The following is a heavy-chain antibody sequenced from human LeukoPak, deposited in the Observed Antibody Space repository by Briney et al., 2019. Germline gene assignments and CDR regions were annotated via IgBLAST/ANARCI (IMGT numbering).Heavy chain of an antibody. CDR2: INWNGGST. CDR1: GFTFSTYW. J-gene: IGHJ4*02. V-gene: IGHV3-20*04. Sequence: PGGSLRLSCAASGFTFSTYWMSWVRQAPGKGLEWVSGINWNGGSTGYADSVKGRFTISRDNAKNSLYLQMNSLRAEDTALYYCARAMVRGWIPSYYFDYWGQGTLVTVSS. CDR3: ARAMVRGWIPSYYFDY. D-gene: IGHD3-10*01.